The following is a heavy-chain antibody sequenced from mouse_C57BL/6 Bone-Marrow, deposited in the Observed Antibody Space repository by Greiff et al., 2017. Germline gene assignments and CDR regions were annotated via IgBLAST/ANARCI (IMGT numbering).Heavy chain of an antibody. CDR3: ERKELDYGPYFDY. CDR1: GYTFTSYD. CDR2: IYPRDGST. V-gene: IGHV1-85*01. Sequence: QVQLQQSGPELVKPGASVKLSCKASGYTFTSYDINWVKQRPGPGLEWIGWIYPRDGSTTYNEKFKGTATLTVDTSSSTAYMDLHSMTSEDSAVYFCERKELDYGPYFDYWGQGTLVTVSA. D-gene: IGHD1-1*01. J-gene: IGHJ3*01.